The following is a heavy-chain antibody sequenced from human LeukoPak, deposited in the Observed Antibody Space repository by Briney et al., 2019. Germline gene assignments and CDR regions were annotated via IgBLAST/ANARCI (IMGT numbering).Heavy chain of an antibody. CDR1: GYSFTSYW. CDR2: IYPGDSDT. Sequence: GESLKISCKGSGYSFTSYWIGWVRQMPGKGLEWMGIIYPGDSDTRYSPSFQGQVTISADTSISTAYLQWSSLKASDTAMYYCARRSSGYYRLSGPFDYWGLGTLVTVSS. J-gene: IGHJ4*02. D-gene: IGHD3-22*01. CDR3: ARRSSGYYRLSGPFDY. V-gene: IGHV5-51*01.